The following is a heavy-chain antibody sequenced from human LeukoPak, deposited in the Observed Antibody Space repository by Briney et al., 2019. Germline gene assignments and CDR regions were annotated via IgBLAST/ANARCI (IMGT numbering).Heavy chain of an antibody. Sequence: NPGGSLRLSCAASGFTFSSYGMHWARQAPGKGLEWIGEINHSGSTNYNPSLKSRVPISVDTSKNQFYLKLSSVTAADTAVYYCARKTHNNWFDPWGQGTLVTVSS. J-gene: IGHJ5*02. CDR1: GFTFSSYG. CDR3: ARKTHNNWFDP. CDR2: INHSGST. V-gene: IGHV4-34*01.